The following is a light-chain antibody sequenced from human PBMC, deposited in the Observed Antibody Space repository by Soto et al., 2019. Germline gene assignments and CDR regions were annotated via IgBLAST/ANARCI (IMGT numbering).Light chain of an antibody. Sequence: IVLTQSPGTLSLSPGERATLSCRASQSVSSSYLAWYQQKPGQAPRLLIYDTSSRATGIPDRFSGSGSGTDFTLAISRLESEDFAVYYCQQCGSSPSFGQGTKVELK. CDR2: DTS. V-gene: IGKV3-20*01. CDR3: QQCGSSPS. CDR1: QSVSSSY. J-gene: IGKJ1*01.